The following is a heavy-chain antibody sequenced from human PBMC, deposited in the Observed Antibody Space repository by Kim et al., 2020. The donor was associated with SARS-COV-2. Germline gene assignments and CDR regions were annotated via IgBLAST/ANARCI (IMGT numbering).Heavy chain of an antibody. CDR3: AKGGPKYGNDAFDI. CDR2: ISWNSGSI. Sequence: GGSLRLSCAASGFTFDDYAMHWVRQAPGKGLEWVSGISWNSGSIGYADSVKGRFTISRDNAKNSLYLQMNSLRAEDTALYYCAKGGPKYGNDAFDIWGQGTMVTVSS. J-gene: IGHJ3*02. D-gene: IGHD1-26*01. CDR1: GFTFDDYA. V-gene: IGHV3-9*01.